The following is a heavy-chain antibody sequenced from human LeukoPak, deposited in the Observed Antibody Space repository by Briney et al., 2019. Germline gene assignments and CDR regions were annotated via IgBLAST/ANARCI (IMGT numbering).Heavy chain of an antibody. CDR2: ISSSGSTI. CDR3: ARVDRGDSYGPRRMRYYYYMDV. Sequence: PRGSLRLSCSASGFPFSDYYVSWIRRAPGKGLERVSYISSSGSTIYYADSVKGRFTIYRDNAKNSLYLQMNSLRAEDAAVYYCARVDRGDSYGPRRMRYYYYMDVWGKGTTVTVSS. J-gene: IGHJ6*03. V-gene: IGHV3-11*01. CDR1: GFPFSDYY. D-gene: IGHD5-18*01.